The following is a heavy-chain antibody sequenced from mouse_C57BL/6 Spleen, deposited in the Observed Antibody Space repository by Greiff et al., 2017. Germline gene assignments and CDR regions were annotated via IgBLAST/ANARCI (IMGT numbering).Heavy chain of an antibody. J-gene: IGHJ4*01. Sequence: VKLQQSGAELVRPGTSVKVSCKASGYAFTNYLIEWVKQRPGQGLEWIGVINPGSGGTNYNEKFKGKATLTADKSSSTAYMQLSSLTSEDSAVYFCARSGRGYYAMDYWGQGTSVTVSS. CDR3: ARSGRGYYAMDY. D-gene: IGHD3-1*01. CDR1: GYAFTNYL. V-gene: IGHV1-54*01. CDR2: INPGSGGT.